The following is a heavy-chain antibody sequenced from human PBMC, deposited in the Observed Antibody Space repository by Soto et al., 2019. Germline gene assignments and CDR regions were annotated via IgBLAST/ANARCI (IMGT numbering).Heavy chain of an antibody. V-gene: IGHV4-61*01. D-gene: IGHD2-15*01. J-gene: IGHJ5*02. CDR1: GGSVSSGSYY. CDR3: AREGVVAARSWFDP. Sequence: QVQLQESGPGLVKPSETLSLTCTVSGGSVSSGSYYWSWIRQPPGKGLEWIGYIYYSGSTNYNPSLKSRVTISVDTSKNQFSLKLSSVTAADTAVYYCAREGVVAARSWFDPWGQGTLVTVSS. CDR2: IYYSGST.